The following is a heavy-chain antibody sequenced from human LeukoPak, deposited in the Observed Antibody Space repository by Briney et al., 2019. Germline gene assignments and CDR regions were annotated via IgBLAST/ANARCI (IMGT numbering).Heavy chain of an antibody. D-gene: IGHD5-18*01. CDR3: ARRRRSWIQLWYFDY. Sequence: SETLSLTCAVYGGSFSGYYWSWIRQPPGKGLEWIGEINHSGSTNYNPSLKSRVTISIDTSKNQFSLKLSSVTAADTAVYYCARRRRSWIQLWYFDYWGQGTLVTVSS. CDR2: INHSGST. V-gene: IGHV4-34*01. CDR1: GGSFSGYY. J-gene: IGHJ4*02.